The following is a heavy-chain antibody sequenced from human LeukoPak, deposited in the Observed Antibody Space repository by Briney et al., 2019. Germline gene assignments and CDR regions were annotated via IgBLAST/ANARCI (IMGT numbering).Heavy chain of an antibody. V-gene: IGHV4-59*01. Sequence: KPSETLSLTCTVSGGSISSYYWSWIRQPPGKGLEWIGYIYYSGSTNYNPSLKSRVTISVDTSKNQFSLKLGSVTAADTAVYYCASYGSGSYFYAFDIWGQGTMVTVSS. J-gene: IGHJ3*02. CDR3: ASYGSGSYFYAFDI. CDR1: GGSISSYY. D-gene: IGHD3-10*01. CDR2: IYYSGST.